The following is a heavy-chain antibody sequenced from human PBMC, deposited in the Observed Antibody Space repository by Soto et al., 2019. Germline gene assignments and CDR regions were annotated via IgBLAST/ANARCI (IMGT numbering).Heavy chain of an antibody. CDR3: ASSGYGSGSKPHYGMDV. CDR1: GFTFSSYG. J-gene: IGHJ6*02. D-gene: IGHD3-10*01. Sequence: QVQLVESGGGVVQPGRSLRLSCAASGFTFSSYGMHWVRQAPGKGLEWVAVIWYDGSNKYYADSVKGRFTISRDNSKNTLYLQMNSLRAEETAVYYCASSGYGSGSKPHYGMDVWGQGTTVTVSS. V-gene: IGHV3-33*01. CDR2: IWYDGSNK.